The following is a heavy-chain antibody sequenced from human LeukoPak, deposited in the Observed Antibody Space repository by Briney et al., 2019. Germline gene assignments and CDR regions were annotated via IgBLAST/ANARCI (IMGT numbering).Heavy chain of an antibody. Sequence: ASVKVSCKASGGTFSSYAISWVRQAPGQGLEWMGRIIPILGIANYAQKFQGIVTITADKSTSTAYMELSSLRSEDTAVYYCAGCSSPLLWFGELSRDNWFDPWGQGTLVTVSS. CDR2: IIPILGIA. CDR1: GGTFSSYA. CDR3: AGCSSPLLWFGELSRDNWFDP. D-gene: IGHD3-10*01. J-gene: IGHJ5*02. V-gene: IGHV1-69*04.